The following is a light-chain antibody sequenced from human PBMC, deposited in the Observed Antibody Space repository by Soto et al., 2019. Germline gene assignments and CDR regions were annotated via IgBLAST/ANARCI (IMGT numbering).Light chain of an antibody. CDR3: QQYISYSAWT. CDR1: QSISSW. Sequence: DIQMTQSPSTLSASVGDRVTITCRASQSISSWLAWYQQKPGKAPKLLIYDASSLEGGVPSRFSGSGSGTEFTLTISSLQPDDFATYYCQQYISYSAWTFGQGTKVEIK. CDR2: DAS. V-gene: IGKV1-5*01. J-gene: IGKJ1*01.